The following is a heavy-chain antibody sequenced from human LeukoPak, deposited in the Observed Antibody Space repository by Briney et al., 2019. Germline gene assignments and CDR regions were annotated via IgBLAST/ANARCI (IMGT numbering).Heavy chain of an antibody. D-gene: IGHD5-12*01. CDR2: IYHSGST. CDR3: ARATNGNGYSGYNWFDP. CDR1: GGSISSSNW. V-gene: IGHV4-4*02. J-gene: IGHJ5*02. Sequence: SETLSLTCAVSGGSISSSNWWSWVRQPPGKGLEWIGEIYHSGSTNYNPSLKSRVTISVDKSKNQFSLKLSSVTAADTAVYYCARATNGNGYSGYNWFDPWGQGTLVTVSS.